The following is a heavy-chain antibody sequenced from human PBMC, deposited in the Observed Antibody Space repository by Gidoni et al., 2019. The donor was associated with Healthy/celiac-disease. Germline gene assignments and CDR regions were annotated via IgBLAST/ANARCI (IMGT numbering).Heavy chain of an antibody. CDR3: AKAIAAAGPYWYFDL. CDR1: GFTFRRYA. Sequence: VTLVESGGGLVHTGGSLGLSCASSGFTFRRYAMSWVRPAPGKGLEGVSAISGSGGSTYYADSVKGRFTISRDNSKNTLDLQMNSLRAEDTAVYYCAKAIAAAGPYWYFDLWGRGTLVTVSS. D-gene: IGHD6-13*01. CDR2: ISGSGGST. J-gene: IGHJ2*01. V-gene: IGHV3-23*04.